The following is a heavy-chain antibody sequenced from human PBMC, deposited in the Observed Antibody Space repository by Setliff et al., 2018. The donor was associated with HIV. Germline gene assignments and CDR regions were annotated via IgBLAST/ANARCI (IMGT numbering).Heavy chain of an antibody. J-gene: IGHJ3*02. V-gene: IGHV3-11*01. Sequence: GGSLRLSCVASGSTFSDYYMIWIRQAPGQGLEWVSYISTSSATKYYADSVKGRFTISRDNAKNSLYLQMNSVRADDTAVYYCARAALRYCTSTSCPRVDAFDIWGQGTMVTVSS. CDR3: ARAALRYCTSTSCPRVDAFDI. CDR1: GSTFSDYY. D-gene: IGHD2-2*01. CDR2: ISTSSATK.